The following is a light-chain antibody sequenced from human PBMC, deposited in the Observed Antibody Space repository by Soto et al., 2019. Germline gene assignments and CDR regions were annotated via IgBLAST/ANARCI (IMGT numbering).Light chain of an antibody. CDR3: GTWDSSLSAVV. J-gene: IGLJ2*01. Sequence: QSVLTQPPSVSAAPGQKVTISCSGSSSNVGNNYVSWCHHLPGTAPKLLIYDNNKRPSGIPDRFSGSTSGTSATLGITGLQTGDEADYYCGTWDSSLSAVVFGGGTKLTVL. CDR1: SSNVGNNY. V-gene: IGLV1-51*01. CDR2: DNN.